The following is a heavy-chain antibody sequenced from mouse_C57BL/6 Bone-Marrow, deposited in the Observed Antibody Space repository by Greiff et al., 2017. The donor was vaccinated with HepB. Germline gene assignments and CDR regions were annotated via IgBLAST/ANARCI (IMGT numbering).Heavy chain of an antibody. CDR1: GYAFTNYL. CDR3: AREQGQLRPLFDY. V-gene: IGHV1-54*01. J-gene: IGHJ2*01. CDR2: INPGSGGT. Sequence: VQLKESGAELVRPGTSVKVSCKASGYAFTNYLIEWVKQRPGQGLEWIGVINPGSGGTNYNEKFKGKATLTADKSSSTAYMQLSSLTSEDSAVYFCAREQGQLRPLFDYWGQGTTLTVSS. D-gene: IGHD3-2*02.